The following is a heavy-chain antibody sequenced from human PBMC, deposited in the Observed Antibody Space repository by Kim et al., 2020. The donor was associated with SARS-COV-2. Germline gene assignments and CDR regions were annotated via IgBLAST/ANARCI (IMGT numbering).Heavy chain of an antibody. CDR2: IYYSGST. V-gene: IGHV4-39*07. Sequence: SETLSLTCTVSGGSISSSSYYWGWIRQPPEKGLEWIGSIYYSGSTYYNPSLKSRVTISVDTSKNQFSLKLSSVTAADTAVYYCARGSDYCSGGSCYYYFDYWGHGTLVTVSS. CDR3: ARGSDYCSGGSCYYYFDY. J-gene: IGHJ4*01. CDR1: GGSISSSSYY. D-gene: IGHD2-15*01.